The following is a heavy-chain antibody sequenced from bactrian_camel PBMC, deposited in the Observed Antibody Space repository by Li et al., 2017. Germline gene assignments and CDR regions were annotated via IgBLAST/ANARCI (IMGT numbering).Heavy chain of an antibody. Sequence: HVQLVESGGGSVQAGGSLRLSCSASGYTFRPHNMAWFRQAPGKEREAVASIYTGGAGTCYADSVKGRFTISRDNAKNTLYLQLNSLKTEDTAMYYCARAGRAVPGNVPYGMDIWGSGTQVTVS. CDR2: IYTGGAGT. CDR1: GYTFRPHN. D-gene: IGHD5*01. V-gene: IGHV3S1*01. J-gene: IGHJ7*01.